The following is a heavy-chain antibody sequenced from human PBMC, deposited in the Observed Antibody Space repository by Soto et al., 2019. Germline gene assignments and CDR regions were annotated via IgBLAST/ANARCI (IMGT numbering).Heavy chain of an antibody. D-gene: IGHD3-22*01. CDR2: ISSSSSYI. CDR1: GFTFTSYS. CDR3: ARDLRDSSGYYKYYFDY. J-gene: IGHJ4*02. V-gene: IGHV3-21*01. Sequence: GGSLRLSCAASGFTFTSYSMSWVRQAPGKGLEWVSSISSSSSYIYYADSVKGRFTISRDDAKNSLYLQMNSLRAEDTAVYYCARDLRDSSGYYKYYFDYWGQGTLVTVSS.